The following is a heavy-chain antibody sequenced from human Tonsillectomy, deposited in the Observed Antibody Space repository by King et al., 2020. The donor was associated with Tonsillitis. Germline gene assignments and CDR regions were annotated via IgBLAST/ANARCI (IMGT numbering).Heavy chain of an antibody. V-gene: IGHV2-5*02. D-gene: IGHD2-2*01. CDR3: ARGTIVIVPAAMLEVFDN. J-gene: IGHJ4*02. Sequence: TLKESGPTLVKPTQTLTLTCTFSGFSLSRSGVSVGWIRQPPGKALEWLALIYGDGDKRYSPSLKSRLTISKDTSKNQVVLTMTTLDPVETATYFCARGTIVIVPAAMLEVFDNWGQGTLVTVSS. CDR1: GFSLSRSGVS. CDR2: IYGDGDK.